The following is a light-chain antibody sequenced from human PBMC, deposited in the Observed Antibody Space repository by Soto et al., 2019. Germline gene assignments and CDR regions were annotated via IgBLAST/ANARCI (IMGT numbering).Light chain of an antibody. V-gene: IGKV1-9*01. J-gene: IGKJ4*01. CDR1: QGMSTY. Sequence: DIQLTQSPSFLSASVGDTVTITCRASQGMSTYLAWYQQKPGKVPKLLIRSASTLQSGVPPRFSGGGSGTEFPLTNRHLQPDDSGIYYCQQLNGYQLAFGGGTNVEIK. CDR3: QQLNGYQLA. CDR2: SAS.